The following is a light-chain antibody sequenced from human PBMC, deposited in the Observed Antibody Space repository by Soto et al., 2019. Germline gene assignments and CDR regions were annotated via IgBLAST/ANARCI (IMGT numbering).Light chain of an antibody. J-gene: IGLJ1*01. V-gene: IGLV1-40*01. CDR1: SSNIGAHYD. CDR3: PSYDRSLSGYV. CDR2: GST. Sequence: QSVLTQPPSVSGAPGQRVTISCTGSSSNIGAHYDVHWYQHLPGTSPKVLIYGSTNRPSGVPDRFSGSKSGTSASLAITGLQAEDEADYYCPSYDRSLSGYVFGTGTKVTVL.